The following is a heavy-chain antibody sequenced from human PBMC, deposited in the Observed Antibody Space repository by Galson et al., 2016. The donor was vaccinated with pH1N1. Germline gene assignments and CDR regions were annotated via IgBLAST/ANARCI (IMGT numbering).Heavy chain of an antibody. Sequence: SLRLSCAASGFTFSRHTMHWVRQAPGKGLQYVSVIGTTGINIFYEDSVRDRFTGSRDNVRYTLHLQMDSLRTEDTAIYYCARDNGYYTDFDYWGQGTLVTVSP. CDR2: IGTTGINI. J-gene: IGHJ4*02. D-gene: IGHD5-18*01. V-gene: IGHV3-64*02. CDR3: ARDNGYYTDFDY. CDR1: GFTFSRHT.